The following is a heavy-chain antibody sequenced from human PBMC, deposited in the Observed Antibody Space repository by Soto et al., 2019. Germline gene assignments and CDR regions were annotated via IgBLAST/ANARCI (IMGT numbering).Heavy chain of an antibody. CDR3: AGMPYTSGLRFDP. Sequence: PSETLSLTCNMSGGSYSISTYSWSWIRQPPGKALQWIGFIYQSGVTSYNPSLASRVSISLDRSNNQCSLKLKSVTAADTAVYFCAGMPYTSGLRFDPWGPGTLGTVSS. J-gene: IGHJ5*02. CDR1: GGSYSISTYS. V-gene: IGHV4-30-2*01. CDR2: IYQSGVT. D-gene: IGHD6-19*01.